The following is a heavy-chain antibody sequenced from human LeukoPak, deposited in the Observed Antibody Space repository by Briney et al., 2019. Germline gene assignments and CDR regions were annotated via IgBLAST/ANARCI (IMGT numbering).Heavy chain of an antibody. V-gene: IGHV3-74*01. D-gene: IGHD2-21*02. J-gene: IGHJ4*01. Sequence: GGSLRLSCAASGVTFNRYAMHGVRQAPGKGLEWVSRLGYDGRGTNYADSVKGRFTISRDNAKNILYLQMNSLRADDTALYYCARDGFVGPVTAYLDSWGQGTLDTVSS. CDR1: GVTFNRYA. CDR2: LGYDGRGT. CDR3: ARDGFVGPVTAYLDS.